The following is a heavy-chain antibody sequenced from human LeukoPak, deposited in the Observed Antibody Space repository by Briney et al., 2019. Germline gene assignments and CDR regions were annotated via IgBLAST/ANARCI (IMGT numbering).Heavy chain of an antibody. J-gene: IGHJ3*02. CDR3: ARDRPLYYDFWSGPTDAFDI. CDR1: GYTFTSYG. V-gene: IGHV1-18*01. D-gene: IGHD3-3*01. CDR2: ISAYNGNT. Sequence: ASVKVSCKASGYTFTSYGISWVRQAPGQGLEWMGWISAYNGNTNYAQKLQGRVTMTTDASTSTAYMELRSLRSDDTAVYYCARDRPLYYDFWSGPTDAFDIWGQGTMVTVSS.